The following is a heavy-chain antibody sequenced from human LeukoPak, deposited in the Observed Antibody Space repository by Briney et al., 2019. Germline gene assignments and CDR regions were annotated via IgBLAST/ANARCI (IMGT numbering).Heavy chain of an antibody. CDR2: IHYSGST. D-gene: IGHD2-15*01. V-gene: IGHV4-39*07. J-gene: IGHJ6*03. CDR3: ARGYCSGGSCYSYYYYNYMDV. Sequence: PSETLSLTCTVSGGSISSSSYYWGWIRQPPGKGLEWIGSIHYSGSTNYNPSLKSRVTISVDTSKNQFSLKLSSVTAADTAVHYCARGYCSGGSCYSYYYYNYMDVWGKGTTVTASS. CDR1: GGSISSSSYY.